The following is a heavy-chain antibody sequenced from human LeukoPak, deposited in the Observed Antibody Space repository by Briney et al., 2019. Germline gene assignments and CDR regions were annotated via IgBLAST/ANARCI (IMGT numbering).Heavy chain of an antibody. D-gene: IGHD3-9*01. J-gene: IGHJ4*02. CDR3: ARVRYFDLYYFDY. CDR1: GFTFSDYY. V-gene: IGHV3-11*01. Sequence: GGSLRLSCAASGFTFSDYYMSWIRQAPGKGLEWVSYISSSGSTISYADSVKGRFSISRDSAKNSLYLQMNSLRAEDTAVYYCARVRYFDLYYFDYWGQGTLVTVSS. CDR2: ISSSGSTI.